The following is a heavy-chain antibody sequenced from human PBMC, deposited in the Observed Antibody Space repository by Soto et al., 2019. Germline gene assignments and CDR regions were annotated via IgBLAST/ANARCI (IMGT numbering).Heavy chain of an antibody. CDR2: MNPNSGNT. D-gene: IGHD3-3*01. V-gene: IGHV1-8*01. J-gene: IGHJ4*02. CDR1: GYTFTSYD. Sequence: ASVKVSCKASGYTFTSYDINWVRQATGQGLEWMGWMNPNSGNTGYAQKFQGRVTMTRNTSISTAYMELNSLRAEDTAVYYCARGARYDFWSGSNFDYWGQGTLVTVSS. CDR3: ARGARYDFWSGSNFDY.